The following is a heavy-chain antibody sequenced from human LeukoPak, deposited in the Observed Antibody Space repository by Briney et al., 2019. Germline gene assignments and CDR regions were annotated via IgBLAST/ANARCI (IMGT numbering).Heavy chain of an antibody. V-gene: IGHV3-7*03. CDR3: ARGGGLDV. CDR2: INHNGNVN. D-gene: IGHD3-16*01. J-gene: IGHJ6*02. CDR1: GFTFSSYW. Sequence: GGSLRLSCAASGFTFSSYWMNWARQAPGKGLEWVASINHNGNVNYYVDSVKGRFTISRDNAKNSLYLQMSNLRAEDTAVYFCARGGGLDVWGQGVTVTVSS.